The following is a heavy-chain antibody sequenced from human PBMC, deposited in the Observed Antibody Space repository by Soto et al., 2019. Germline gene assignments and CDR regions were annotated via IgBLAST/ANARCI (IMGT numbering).Heavy chain of an antibody. J-gene: IGHJ4*02. CDR2: IYYSGST. CDR3: ARGMTAVTTFDY. CDR1: GGSISSYY. V-gene: IGHV4-59*12. Sequence: SETLSLTCTVSGGSISSYYWSWIRQPPGKGLEWIGYIYYSGSTYYNPSLKSRVTISVDRSKNQFSLKLSSVTAADTAVYYCARGMTAVTTFDYRGQGTLVTVSS. D-gene: IGHD4-17*01.